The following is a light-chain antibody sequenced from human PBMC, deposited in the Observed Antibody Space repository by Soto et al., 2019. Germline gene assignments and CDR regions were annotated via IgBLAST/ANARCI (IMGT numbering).Light chain of an antibody. J-gene: IGLJ1*01. V-gene: IGLV2-11*01. CDR1: SSDVGGYNY. CDR3: CSYAGSYHYV. CDR2: DVS. Sequence: QSALTQPRSVSGSPGQSVTISCTGTSSDVGGYNYVSWYQQHPGKAPKLMIYDVSKRPSGVPDRFAGSKSGNTASLTISVLQAEEEADYYCCSYAGSYHYVFGAGTKVTVL.